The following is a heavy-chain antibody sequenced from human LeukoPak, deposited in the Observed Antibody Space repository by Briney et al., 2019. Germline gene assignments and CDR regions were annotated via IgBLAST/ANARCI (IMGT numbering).Heavy chain of an antibody. D-gene: IGHD3-22*01. CDR2: ISYDGSNK. V-gene: IGHV3-30-3*01. CDR1: GFTFSSYA. J-gene: IGHJ4*02. Sequence: PGGSLRLSCAASGFTFSSYAMHWVRQAPGKGLEWVAVISYDGSNKYYADSVKGRFTISRDNSKNTLYLQMNSLRAEDTAVYYCAKARGGYGGPFDYWGQGTLVTVSS. CDR3: AKARGGYGGPFDY.